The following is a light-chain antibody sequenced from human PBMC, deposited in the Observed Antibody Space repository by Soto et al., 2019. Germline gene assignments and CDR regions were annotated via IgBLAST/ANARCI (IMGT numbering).Light chain of an antibody. V-gene: IGKV3D-20*02. J-gene: IGKJ2*01. CDR1: QSVSNY. CDR3: QQGHNWPLT. Sequence: EIVLTQSPGTLSLSPGERATLSCRASQSVSNYLAWYQQKPGQSPMLLIYGASSRATGIPDRFSGSGSGTDFTLTISRLEPEDFAVYYCQQGHNWPLTFGQGTRLEI. CDR2: GAS.